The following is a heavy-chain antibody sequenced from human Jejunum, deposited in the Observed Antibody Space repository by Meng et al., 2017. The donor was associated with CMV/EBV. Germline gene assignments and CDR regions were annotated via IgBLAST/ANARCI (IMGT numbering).Heavy chain of an antibody. CDR3: TWEALAH. J-gene: IGHJ4*02. CDR1: GFTFRTYA. D-gene: IGHD1-26*01. Sequence: SMGISWSASGFTFRTYAMTWGRQAPGKGLGWVAGITAGGATYYADSVKGRFTISRDNSKNTLYLQMNGLRADDTAVYYCTWEALAHWGQGTMVTVSS. V-gene: IGHV3-23*01. CDR2: ITAGGAT.